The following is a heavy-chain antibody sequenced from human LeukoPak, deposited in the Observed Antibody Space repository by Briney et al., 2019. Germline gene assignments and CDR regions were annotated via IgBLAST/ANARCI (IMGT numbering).Heavy chain of an antibody. CDR1: GFTFSSYA. D-gene: IGHD4-17*01. Sequence: PGRSLRLSCAASGFTFSSYAMHWVRQAPGKGLEWVAVISYDGSNKYYADSVKGRFTISRDNSKNTLYLQMNSLRAEDTAVYYCARAPRGYGDCPCMDVWGQGTTVTVSS. V-gene: IGHV3-30-3*01. J-gene: IGHJ6*02. CDR3: ARAPRGYGDCPCMDV. CDR2: ISYDGSNK.